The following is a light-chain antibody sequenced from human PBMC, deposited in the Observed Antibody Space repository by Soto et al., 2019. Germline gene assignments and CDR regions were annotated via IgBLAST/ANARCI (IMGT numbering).Light chain of an antibody. V-gene: IGLV2-14*03. Sequence: QSVLTQPASVSGSPGQSITVSCTGTSSDVGGYNSVSWYQQHPGKPPKLIIYEVSNRPSGVSDRFSGSKSDNTASLTISGLQAEDEADYYCSSYTSTSSYVFGTGTKGTVL. J-gene: IGLJ1*01. CDR2: EVS. CDR3: SSYTSTSSYV. CDR1: SSDVGGYNS.